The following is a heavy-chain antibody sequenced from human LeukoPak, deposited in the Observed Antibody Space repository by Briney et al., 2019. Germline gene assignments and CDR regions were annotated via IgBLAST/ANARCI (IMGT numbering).Heavy chain of an antibody. CDR1: GYTFTSHA. V-gene: IGHV1-3*01. CDR2: INAGNGNT. Sequence: ASVKVSCKASGYTFTSHAMHWVRQAPGQRLEWMGWINAGNGNTKYSQKFQGRVTITRDTSASTAYMELSSLRSEDTAVYYCARDRVAAAGSKGAFDIWGQGTMVTVSS. CDR3: ARDRVAAAGSKGAFDI. D-gene: IGHD6-13*01. J-gene: IGHJ3*02.